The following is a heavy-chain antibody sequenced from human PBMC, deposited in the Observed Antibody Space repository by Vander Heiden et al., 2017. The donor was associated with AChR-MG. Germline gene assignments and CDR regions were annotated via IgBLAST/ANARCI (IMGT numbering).Heavy chain of an antibody. CDR3: ARFDYSDFDAFDF. J-gene: IGHJ3*01. V-gene: IGHV4-59*01. CDR2: IYYSGST. D-gene: IGHD4-17*01. Sequence: QVQLQESGPGLVKPSETLSLTCRVSGGSISNSYWNWIRQPPGKGLEWIGYIYYSGSTNYNPSLKSRVTISVDTSKNQFSLKLSSVTAADTAVYYCARFDYSDFDAFDFWGQGTMVTVSS. CDR1: GGSISNSY.